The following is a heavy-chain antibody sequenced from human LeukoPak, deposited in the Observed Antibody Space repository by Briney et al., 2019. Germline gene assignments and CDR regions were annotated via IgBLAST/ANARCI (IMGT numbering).Heavy chain of an antibody. V-gene: IGHV3-53*01. CDR2: IYTGGST. Sequence: PGGSLRLSCAASGFIVSSNYMSWVRQAPGKGLEWVSVIYTGGSTYYADSVKGRFTISRDNSKNTLYLQMNSLRAEDTAVYYCAKFTTGTTYYGMDVWGQGTTVTVSS. J-gene: IGHJ6*02. CDR3: AKFTTGTTYYGMDV. CDR1: GFIVSSNY. D-gene: IGHD1-1*01.